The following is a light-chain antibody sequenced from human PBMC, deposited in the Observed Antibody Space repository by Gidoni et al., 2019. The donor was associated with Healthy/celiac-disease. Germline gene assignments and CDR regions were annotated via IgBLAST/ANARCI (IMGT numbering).Light chain of an antibody. CDR3: QQSYSTPPWT. CDR2: AAP. Sequence: DIQMTQSPSSLSASVGDRVTITCRASQSISSYLNWYQQKPGKAPKLLIYAAPSLQSGVPSRFSGSGSGTDFTLTISSLQPEEFATYYCQQSYSTPPWTFGQGTKVEIK. J-gene: IGKJ1*01. CDR1: QSISSY. V-gene: IGKV1-39*01.